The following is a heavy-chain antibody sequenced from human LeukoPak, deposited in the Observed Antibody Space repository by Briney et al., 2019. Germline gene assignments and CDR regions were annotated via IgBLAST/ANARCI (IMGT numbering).Heavy chain of an antibody. J-gene: IGHJ6*02. D-gene: IGHD7-27*01. CDR3: TRDSGNWGAYYYYYGMGV. CDR1: GGSISSYY. V-gene: IGHV4-59*12. CDR2: IYYSGST. Sequence: SETLSLTCTVSGGSISSYYWSWIRQPPGKGLEWIGYIYYSGSTNYNPSLKSRVTISVHTSKNQFSLQLNSVTPEDTAVYYCTRDSGNWGAYYYYYGMGVWGQGTTVTVSS.